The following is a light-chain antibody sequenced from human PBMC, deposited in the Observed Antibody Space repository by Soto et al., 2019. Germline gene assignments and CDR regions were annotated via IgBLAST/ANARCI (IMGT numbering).Light chain of an antibody. V-gene: IGLV2-14*01. CDR1: SNDVGGYTY. J-gene: IGLJ1*01. Sequence: QSALTQPASVSGSPGQSITISCPGTSNDVGGYTYVSWYQQPLGKAPKLMIYEVSNPPSGVSNRFSCSKYGNTASLTISGLQDDDDADYYCSSYLTGSTLDYVFGTGTQVTVL. CDR2: EVS. CDR3: SSYLTGSTLDYV.